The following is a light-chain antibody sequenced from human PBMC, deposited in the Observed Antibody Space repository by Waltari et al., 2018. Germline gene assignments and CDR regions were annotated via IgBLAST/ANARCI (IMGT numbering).Light chain of an antibody. CDR2: GAS. V-gene: IGKV3-20*01. CDR1: QSVSGSY. CDR3: QQYGNSPRYT. Sequence: EIVFTQSPGTLSLSPGESATTPCRASQSVSGSYLAWYQQKPGQAPRLLIYGASSRAPGVPDRFGGSGSGTDFTLTISRLEPEDFAVYYCQQYGNSPRYTFGQGTKLEIK. J-gene: IGKJ2*01.